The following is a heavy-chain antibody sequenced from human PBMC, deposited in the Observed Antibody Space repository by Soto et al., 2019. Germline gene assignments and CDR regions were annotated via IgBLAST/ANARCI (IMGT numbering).Heavy chain of an antibody. CDR2: IKQDGSEK. V-gene: IGHV3-7*03. Sequence: GGSLRLSCAASGFTFSSYWMSWVRQAPGKGLEWVANIKQDGSEKYYVDSVKGRFTISRDNAKDSLYLQMNSLRAEDTAVYYCARDRFYDSGGYSLYCFDDWGQGTLVTVSS. J-gene: IGHJ4*01. D-gene: IGHD3-22*01. CDR1: GFTFSSYW. CDR3: ARDRFYDSGGYSLYCFDD.